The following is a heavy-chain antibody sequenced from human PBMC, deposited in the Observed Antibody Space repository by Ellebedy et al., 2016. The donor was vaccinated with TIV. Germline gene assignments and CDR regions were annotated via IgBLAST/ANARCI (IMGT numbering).Heavy chain of an antibody. CDR1: GFSFRSYW. CDR2: IQQDGSEK. D-gene: IGHD6-19*01. V-gene: IGHV3-7*01. CDR3: AREQWLGRAYYFDY. J-gene: IGHJ4*02. Sequence: GESLKISCAASGFSFRSYWMSWVRQAPGKGLVWVANIQQDGSEKYYVHSVEGRFSISRDNTKNSMYLQMNSLRDEDTAVYYCAREQWLGRAYYFDYWGQGTLRTVSS.